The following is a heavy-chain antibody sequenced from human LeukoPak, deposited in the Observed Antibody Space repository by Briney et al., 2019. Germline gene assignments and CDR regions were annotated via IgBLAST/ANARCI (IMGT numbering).Heavy chain of an antibody. J-gene: IGHJ4*02. CDR3: ARQSEDSSYRPCDN. CDR2: IKQDGSEE. D-gene: IGHD6-13*01. Sequence: PGGSLRLSCTASGFTFTKNWMTWVRQAPGKGLEWVANIKQDGSEENYVDSVKGRFTISRDNTKNSVYLQMNSLRVEDTAVYYCARQSEDSSYRPCDNWGQGTLVTVSS. CDR1: GFTFTKNW. V-gene: IGHV3-7*01.